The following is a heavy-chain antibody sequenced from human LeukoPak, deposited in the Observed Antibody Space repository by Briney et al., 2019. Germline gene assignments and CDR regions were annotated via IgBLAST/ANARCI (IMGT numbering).Heavy chain of an antibody. Sequence: SETLSLTCTVSGGSISGYYWSWIRQPPGKGLECIGYIYYSGSTYYNPSLKSRVTISVDTSKNQFSLKLSSVTAADTAVYYCARLRAMAIYYMDVWGKGTTVTVSS. CDR1: GGSISGYY. CDR2: IYYSGST. D-gene: IGHD5-18*01. V-gene: IGHV4-59*08. CDR3: ARLRAMAIYYMDV. J-gene: IGHJ6*03.